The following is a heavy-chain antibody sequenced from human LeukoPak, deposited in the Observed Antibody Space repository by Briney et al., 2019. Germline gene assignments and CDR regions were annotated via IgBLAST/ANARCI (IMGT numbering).Heavy chain of an antibody. CDR1: GFTFSNYW. V-gene: IGHV3-74*01. Sequence: GGSLRLSCAASGFTFSNYWMHWVRQVPGKGLVWVSRNDDGTFTTYADSVKGRFIISRDNAKNTLYLQMNSLRVEDTAVYYCGREILEPGKTLTYWGQGSLITVSS. D-gene: IGHD1-14*01. CDR2: NDDGTFT. CDR3: GREILEPGKTLTY. J-gene: IGHJ4*02.